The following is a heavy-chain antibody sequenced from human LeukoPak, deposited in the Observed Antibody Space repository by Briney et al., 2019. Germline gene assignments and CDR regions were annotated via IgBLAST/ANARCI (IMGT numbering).Heavy chain of an antibody. CDR3: VSSTVTSYYYYAMDV. D-gene: IGHD4-17*01. V-gene: IGHV3-66*01. Sequence: GGSLRLSCAASGFTVSSNFMNWVRQAPGKGLEWVSIIYSGGSTYYADSVKGRFTISRDNSKNTLYLQMNSLRAEDTAVYYCVSSTVTSYYYYAMDVWGQGTTVTVSS. CDR1: GFTVSSNF. CDR2: IYSGGST. J-gene: IGHJ6*02.